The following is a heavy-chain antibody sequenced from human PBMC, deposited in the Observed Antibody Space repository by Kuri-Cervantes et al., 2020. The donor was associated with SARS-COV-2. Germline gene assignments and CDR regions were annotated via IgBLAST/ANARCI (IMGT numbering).Heavy chain of an antibody. CDR1: GFSFSMYW. V-gene: IGHV3-7*01. J-gene: IGHJ3*02. CDR2: IKKDGSEK. D-gene: IGHD6-19*01. CDR3: AREQWLELDAFDI. Sequence: GGSLRLSCAASGFSFSMYWMSWVRQAPGKGLEWVANIKKDGSEKYYVDSVKGRFTISRDNAKNSLYLQMNSLRAEDTAVYYCAREQWLELDAFDIWGQGIMVTVSS.